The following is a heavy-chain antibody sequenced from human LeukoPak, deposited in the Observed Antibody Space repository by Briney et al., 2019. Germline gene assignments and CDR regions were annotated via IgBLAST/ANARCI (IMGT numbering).Heavy chain of an antibody. J-gene: IGHJ4*02. V-gene: IGHV3-30*03. D-gene: IGHD1-1*01. CDR2: ISYDGSNK. CDR1: GFSFSSYA. CDR3: ASILSTGTNDY. Sequence: GGSLRLSCAASGFSFSSYAMSWVRQAPGKGLEWVAVISYDGSNKYYADSVKGRFTISRDNSKNTLYLQMNSLRAEDTAVYYCASILSTGTNDYWGQGTLVTVSS.